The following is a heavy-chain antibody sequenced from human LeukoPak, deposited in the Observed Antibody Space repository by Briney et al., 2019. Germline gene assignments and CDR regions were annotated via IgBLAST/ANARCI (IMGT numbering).Heavy chain of an antibody. CDR2: IYYSGST. CDR1: GGSISSGGYY. D-gene: IGHD3-3*01. J-gene: IGHJ6*02. CDR3: ARAPTRITIFGVVRNYYGMDV. Sequence: ASETLSLTCTVSGGSISSGGYYWSWIRQHPGKGQEWIGYIYYSGSTYYNPSLKSRVTISVDTSKNQFSLKLSSVTAADTAVYYCARAPTRITIFGVVRNYYGMDVWGQGTTVTVSS. V-gene: IGHV4-31*03.